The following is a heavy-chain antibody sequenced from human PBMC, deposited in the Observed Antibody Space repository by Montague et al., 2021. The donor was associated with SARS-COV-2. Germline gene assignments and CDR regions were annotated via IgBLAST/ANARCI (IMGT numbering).Heavy chain of an antibody. J-gene: IGHJ4*02. V-gene: IGHV2-70*20. D-gene: IGHD3-9*01. Sequence: PALVKPTQTLTLTYTFSGFSLSTSGMCVSWVRQPPGKALEWLALIDWXXXKFYSTSLKTRLTISKDTSKNQVVLTMTNMDPVDTATYYCARVRYFDTTLDYWGQGTLVTVSS. CDR2: IDWXXXK. CDR1: GFSLSTSGMC. CDR3: ARVRYFDTTLDY.